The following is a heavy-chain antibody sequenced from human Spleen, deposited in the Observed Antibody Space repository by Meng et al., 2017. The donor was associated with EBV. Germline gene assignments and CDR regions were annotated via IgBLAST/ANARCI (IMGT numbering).Heavy chain of an antibody. Sequence: QVQLQRWGAGLLKPSETLSLTCAVYGGSFSVYYWSWFRQPPGKGLEWIGEINHSGNTNYHPSLKSRVTISVDTSKNQFSLKLNSVTAADTAVYYCARSGFRDAFDIWGQGTMVTVSS. CDR1: GGSFSVYY. D-gene: IGHD3-10*01. J-gene: IGHJ3*02. CDR2: INHSGNT. CDR3: ARSGFRDAFDI. V-gene: IGHV4-34*01.